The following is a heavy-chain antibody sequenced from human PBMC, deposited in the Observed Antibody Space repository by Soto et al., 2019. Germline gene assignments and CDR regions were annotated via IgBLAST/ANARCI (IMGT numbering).Heavy chain of an antibody. CDR3: ARDFLGDIVVVVAASHGMDV. D-gene: IGHD2-15*01. Sequence: QVQLVESGGGVVQPGRSLRLSCAASGFTFSSYAMHWVRQAPGKGLEWVAVISYDGSNKYYADSVKGRFTISRDNSKNTLYLQMNSLRAEDTAVYYCARDFLGDIVVVVAASHGMDVW. CDR2: ISYDGSNK. CDR1: GFTFSSYA. J-gene: IGHJ6*01. V-gene: IGHV3-30-3*01.